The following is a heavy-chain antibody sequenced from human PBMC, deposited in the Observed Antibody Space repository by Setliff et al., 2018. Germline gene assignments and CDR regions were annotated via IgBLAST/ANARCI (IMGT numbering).Heavy chain of an antibody. CDR1: GYTFTSYG. Sequence: GASVKVSCKASGYTFTSYGISWVRQAPGQGLEWMGWISAYNGNTKYAQKFQGRVTLTTETSANTAYMELNSLRAEDTAVYYCARAFYYDFWTFDYWGQGTLVTVSS. V-gene: IGHV1-18*01. CDR2: ISAYNGNT. J-gene: IGHJ4*02. D-gene: IGHD3-3*01. CDR3: ARAFYYDFWTFDY.